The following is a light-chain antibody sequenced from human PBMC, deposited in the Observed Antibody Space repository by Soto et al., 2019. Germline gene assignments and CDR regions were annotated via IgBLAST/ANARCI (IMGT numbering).Light chain of an antibody. CDR3: QHYNNWVGT. CDR1: QSVRYN. V-gene: IGKV3-15*01. CDR2: GAS. J-gene: IGKJ4*01. Sequence: EIVMTQSPATLSVSPGERATLSCRASQSVRYNLGWYQQKPGQAPRLLIYGASTRATGIPARFSGSGSGTEFTLTISSLQSEDFTVYYCQHYNNWVGTFGGGTKVDIK.